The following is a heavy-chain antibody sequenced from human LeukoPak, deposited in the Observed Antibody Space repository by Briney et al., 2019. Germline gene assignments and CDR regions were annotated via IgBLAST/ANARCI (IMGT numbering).Heavy chain of an antibody. CDR1: RFTFSSSA. D-gene: IGHD3-10*01. J-gene: IGHJ3*02. CDR3: AKDYLGAFDI. CDR2: VSASGTNT. V-gene: IGHV3-23*01. Sequence: GGSLRLSCAASRFTFSSSAMSWVRQAPGKGLEWVSAVSASGTNTYYADSVKGRFTISRDNSKNTLYMQMNSLRAEDTAVYYCAKDYLGAFDIWGQGTMVTVSS.